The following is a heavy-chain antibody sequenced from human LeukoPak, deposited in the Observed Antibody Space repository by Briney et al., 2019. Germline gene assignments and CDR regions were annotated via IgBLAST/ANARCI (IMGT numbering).Heavy chain of an antibody. J-gene: IGHJ4*02. Sequence: GSSVKVSCKASGGTFSSYAISWVRQAPGQGLEWRGGIIPIFGTANYAQKFQGRVTITTDESTSTAYMELSSLRSEDTAVYYCARDELVGSWPPRFDYWGQGTLVTVSS. CDR1: GGTFSSYA. CDR3: ARDELVGSWPPRFDY. D-gene: IGHD6-13*01. CDR2: IIPIFGTA. V-gene: IGHV1-69*05.